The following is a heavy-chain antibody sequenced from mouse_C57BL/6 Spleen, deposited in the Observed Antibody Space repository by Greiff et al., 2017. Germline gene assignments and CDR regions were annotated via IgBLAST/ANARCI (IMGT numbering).Heavy chain of an antibody. CDR3: ARSITTVVATD. Sequence: QVHVKQPGAELVRPGSSVKLSCKASGYTFTSYWMDWVKQRPGQGLEWIGNIYPSDSETHYNQKFKDKATLTVDKSSSTAYMQLSSLTSEDSAVYYCARSITTVVATDWGQGTTLTVSS. CDR1: GYTFTSYW. J-gene: IGHJ2*01. CDR2: IYPSDSET. D-gene: IGHD1-1*01. V-gene: IGHV1-61*01.